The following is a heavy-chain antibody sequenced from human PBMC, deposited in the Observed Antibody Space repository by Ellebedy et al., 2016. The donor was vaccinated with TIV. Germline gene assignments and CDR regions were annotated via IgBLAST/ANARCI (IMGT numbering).Heavy chain of an antibody. V-gene: IGHV1-2*02. CDR1: GYTFTGYY. Sequence: AASVKVSCKASGYTFTGYYMHWVRQAPGQGLEWMGWINPNSGGTNYAQEFQGRVTMTRDTSISTAYMELSRLRSDDTAVYYCARTYDSSGYGGYWGQGTLVTVSS. CDR3: ARTYDSSGYGGY. J-gene: IGHJ4*02. D-gene: IGHD3-22*01. CDR2: INPNSGGT.